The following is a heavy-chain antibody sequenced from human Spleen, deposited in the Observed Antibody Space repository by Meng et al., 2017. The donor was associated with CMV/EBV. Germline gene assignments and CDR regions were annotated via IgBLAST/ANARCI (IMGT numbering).Heavy chain of an antibody. CDR1: GFTFSNAW. CDR3: VLQYFDY. V-gene: IGHV3-15*01. Sequence: GESLKISCAASGFTFSNAWMSWVRQAPGKGLEWVGRIKTKTDGATTDYAAPVKGRFTISRDDSKNTVYLQMNDLKTEDTGMYFCVLQYFDYWGQGTLVTVSS. J-gene: IGHJ4*02. D-gene: IGHD4-11*01. CDR2: IKTKTDGATT.